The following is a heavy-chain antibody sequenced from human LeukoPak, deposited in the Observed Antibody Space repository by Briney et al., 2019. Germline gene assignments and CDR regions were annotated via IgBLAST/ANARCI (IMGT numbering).Heavy chain of an antibody. CDR3: ARGCSGGSCYESKFDP. Sequence: GGSLRLSCAASGFIFSSYSMHWVRQAPGKGLEWVAVVSTDGNIKYYADSMKGRFTISRDNAKNSLYLQMNSLRAEDTAVYYCARGCSGGSCYESKFDPWGQGTLVTVSS. CDR2: VSTDGNIK. J-gene: IGHJ5*02. CDR1: GFIFSSYS. V-gene: IGHV3-30*03. D-gene: IGHD2-15*01.